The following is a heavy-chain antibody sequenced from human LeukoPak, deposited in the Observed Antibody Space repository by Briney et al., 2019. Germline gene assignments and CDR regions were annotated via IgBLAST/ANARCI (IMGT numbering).Heavy chain of an antibody. CDR2: IYYSGST. Sequence: SETLSLTCTVSGGSISSGSYYWGWIRQPPGKGLEWIGSIYYSGSTYYNPSLKSRVTISVDTSKDQFSLKLSSVTAADTAVYYCARDDGAVAGTVWFDPWGQGTLVTVSS. V-gene: IGHV4-39*02. CDR3: ARDDGAVAGTVWFDP. J-gene: IGHJ5*02. CDR1: GGSISSGSYY. D-gene: IGHD6-19*01.